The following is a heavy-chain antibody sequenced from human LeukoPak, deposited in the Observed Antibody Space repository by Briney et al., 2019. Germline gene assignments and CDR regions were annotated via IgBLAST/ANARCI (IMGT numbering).Heavy chain of an antibody. CDR2: IWYDGSNK. J-gene: IGHJ6*03. Sequence: GRSLRLSCAASGFTFSSYGMHWVRQAPGKGLEWVAVIWYDGSNKYYADSVKGRLTISRDKSKNTLYLQMNSLRAEDTAVYYCARDGSGDYSNDYYYFYMDVWGKGTTVTVSS. D-gene: IGHD4-11*01. CDR1: GFTFSSYG. CDR3: ARDGSGDYSNDYYYFYMDV. V-gene: IGHV3-33*01.